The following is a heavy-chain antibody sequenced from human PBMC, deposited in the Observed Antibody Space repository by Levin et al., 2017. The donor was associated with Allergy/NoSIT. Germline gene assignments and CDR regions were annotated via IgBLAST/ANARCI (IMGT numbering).Heavy chain of an antibody. CDR3: SAATGKLLNMDV. J-gene: IGHJ6*03. D-gene: IGHD6-13*01. Sequence: PSETLSLTCTVSGGSISSSGYYWGWIRQPPGKGLEWIGRIYYSGSTYYNPSLKSRVIISVDTSKNQLSLKLRSVTAADTAGYYCSAATGKLLNMDVWGKGTTVTVSS. CDR1: GGSISSSGYY. CDR2: IYYSGST. V-gene: IGHV4-39*01.